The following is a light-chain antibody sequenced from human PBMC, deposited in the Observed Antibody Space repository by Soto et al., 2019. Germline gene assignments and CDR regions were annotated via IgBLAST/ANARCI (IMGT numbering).Light chain of an antibody. J-gene: IGKJ4*01. CDR1: QGISSY. CDR3: QQYYSYPLP. Sequence: AIRMTQSPSSLSASTGDRVTITCRASQGISSYLAWYQQKPGKAPKPLIYAASTLQSGVPSRFSGSGSGTDFTLTISCLQSEDFATYYCQQYYSYPLPFGGGTKVEIK. CDR2: AAS. V-gene: IGKV1-8*01.